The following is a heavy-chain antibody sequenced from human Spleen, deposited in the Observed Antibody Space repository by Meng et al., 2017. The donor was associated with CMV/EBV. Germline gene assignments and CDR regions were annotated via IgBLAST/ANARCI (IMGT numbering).Heavy chain of an antibody. Sequence: GGSLRLSCAASGFTFSDYNMNWVRQAPGKGLEWVSSISSSSNYTYYADSVKGRFTISRDNAKKSLYLQVNSPRAEDTAVYYCARSAYDFWSGYPLDGMDAWGQGTAVTV. J-gene: IGHJ6*02. D-gene: IGHD3-3*01. CDR2: ISSSSNYT. CDR1: GFTFSDYN. CDR3: ARSAYDFWSGYPLDGMDA. V-gene: IGHV3-21*01.